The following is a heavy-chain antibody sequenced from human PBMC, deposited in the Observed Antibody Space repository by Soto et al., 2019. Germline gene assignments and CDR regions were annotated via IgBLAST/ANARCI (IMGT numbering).Heavy chain of an antibody. CDR1: GGSISSYY. Sequence: SETLSLTCTVSGGSISSYYWSWIRQPPGKGLEWIGYIYYSGSTNYNPSLKSRVTISVDTSKNQFSLKLSSATAADTAVYYCARGVSLYSSSHNWFDPWGQGTLVTVSS. CDR3: ARGVSLYSSSHNWFDP. CDR2: IYYSGST. J-gene: IGHJ5*02. D-gene: IGHD6-6*01. V-gene: IGHV4-59*01.